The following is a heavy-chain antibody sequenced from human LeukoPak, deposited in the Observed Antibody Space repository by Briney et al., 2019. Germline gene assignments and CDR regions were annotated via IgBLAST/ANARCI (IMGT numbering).Heavy chain of an antibody. Sequence: TSETLSLTCAVYGGSFSGYYWSWIRQPPGKGLEWIGEINHGGSANYNPSLKSRVTISVDTSKNQFSLKLSSVTAADTAVYYCARGGVTTVTAWGQGTLVTVSS. V-gene: IGHV4-34*01. J-gene: IGHJ5*02. D-gene: IGHD4-17*01. CDR1: GGSFSGYY. CDR2: INHGGSA. CDR3: ARGGVTTVTA.